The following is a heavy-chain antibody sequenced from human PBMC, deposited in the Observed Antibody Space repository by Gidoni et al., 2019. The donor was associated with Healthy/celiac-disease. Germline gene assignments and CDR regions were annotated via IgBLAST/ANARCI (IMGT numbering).Heavy chain of an antibody. CDR3: ASPISYSGSYYPFDY. Sequence: EVQLVQSGAEVKKPGESLRISCKGSGYSFTSYWISWVRQMPGKGLEWMGRIDPSDSYTNYSPSFQGHVTISADKSISTAYLQWSSLKASDTAMYYCASPISYSGSYYPFDYWGQGTLVTVSS. D-gene: IGHD1-26*01. V-gene: IGHV5-10-1*03. J-gene: IGHJ4*02. CDR2: IDPSDSYT. CDR1: GYSFTSYW.